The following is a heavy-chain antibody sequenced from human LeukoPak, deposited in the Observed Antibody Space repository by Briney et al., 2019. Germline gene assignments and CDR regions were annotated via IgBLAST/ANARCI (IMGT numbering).Heavy chain of an antibody. CDR3: ARDSSRMDY. CDR1: GYTFTSYG. V-gene: IGHV1-18*01. J-gene: IGHJ4*02. CDR2: ISAYNGNT. Sequence: GASVKVSYKASGYTFTSYGISWVRQAPGQGLEWMGWISAYNGNTNYAQKLQGRVTVTTDTSTSTAYMELRSLRPDDTAVYYCARDSSRMDYWGQGTLVTVSS.